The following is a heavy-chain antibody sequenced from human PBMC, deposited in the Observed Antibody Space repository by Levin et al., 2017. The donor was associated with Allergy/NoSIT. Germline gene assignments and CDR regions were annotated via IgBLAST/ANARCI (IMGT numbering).Heavy chain of an antibody. CDR3: ARDYRPYSSGWYREAFDS. Sequence: PGGSLRLSCAASGFTFDDYGMSWVRQAPGKGLEWVSGINWNGGSTGYADSVKGRFTISRDNAKNSLYLQMNSRRAEDTALYHCARDYRPYSSGWYREAFDSWGQGTMVTVSS. D-gene: IGHD6-19*01. J-gene: IGHJ3*02. V-gene: IGHV3-20*01. CDR2: INWNGGST. CDR1: GFTFDDYG.